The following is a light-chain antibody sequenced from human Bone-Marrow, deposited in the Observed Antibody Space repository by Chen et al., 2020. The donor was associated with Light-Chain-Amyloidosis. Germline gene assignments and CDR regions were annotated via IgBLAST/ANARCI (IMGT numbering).Light chain of an antibody. CDR3: LQYSTSPLT. CDR1: QTISSNY. J-gene: IGKJ4*01. V-gene: IGKV3-20*01. Sequence: EIVLPQSPGPLSLSPGEGVNLSCRASQTISSNYLTAYQQKFGQAPRLLIYSSSNRATGIPDRFTGSGSGTAFTLTINRLGPEDFAMDYCLQYSTSPLTSGRGTKVGIK. CDR2: SSS.